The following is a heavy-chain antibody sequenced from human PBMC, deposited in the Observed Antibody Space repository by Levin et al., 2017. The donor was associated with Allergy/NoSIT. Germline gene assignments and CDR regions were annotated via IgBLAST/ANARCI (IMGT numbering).Heavy chain of an antibody. CDR1: GGSITMSDSY. CDR3: AGQVVSSLHWFDP. J-gene: IGHJ5*02. CDR2: IYNGGST. Sequence: SETLSLTCTVSGGSITMSDSYWGWVRQPPGTGLEWIGSIYNGGSTYYNPSLKRRVSIYIDTSSNQFSLRLTSVTTADTAVYYCAGQVVSSLHWFDPWGQGTRVTVSS. V-gene: IGHV4-39*01. D-gene: IGHD2-15*01.